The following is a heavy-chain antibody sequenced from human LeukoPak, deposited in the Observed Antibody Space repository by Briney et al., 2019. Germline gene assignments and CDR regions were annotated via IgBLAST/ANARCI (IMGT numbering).Heavy chain of an antibody. D-gene: IGHD4-11*01. V-gene: IGHV3-48*03. J-gene: IGHJ4*02. Sequence: PGGSLRLSCAASGFTFSSYEMNWVRQAPGEGLEWVSYISSSGGMIHYADSVKGRFTISRDNAKNTLYLQMNSLRADDTAVYYFTRIDSNGPTFDYWGQGTLVTVSS. CDR2: ISSSGGMI. CDR1: GFTFSSYE. CDR3: TRIDSNGPTFDY.